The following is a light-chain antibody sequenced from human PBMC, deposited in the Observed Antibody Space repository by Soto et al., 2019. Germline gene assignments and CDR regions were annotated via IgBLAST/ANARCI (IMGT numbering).Light chain of an antibody. J-gene: IGKJ4*01. CDR3: QQLHTYPLT. Sequence: DIQMTQSPSTLSASVGGRFTITCRASQSISSWLAWYQQKPGKAPNLLIYDASSLESGVPSRFSGSGSGTQFTLTISSLQPEDFATYYCQQLHTYPLTFGGGTKVDIK. CDR1: QSISSW. V-gene: IGKV1-5*01. CDR2: DAS.